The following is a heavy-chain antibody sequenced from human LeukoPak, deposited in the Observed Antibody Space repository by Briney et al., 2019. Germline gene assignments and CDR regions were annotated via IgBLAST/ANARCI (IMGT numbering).Heavy chain of an antibody. CDR3: ACREFYSPWPGP. Sequence: GESLKISCKGSGYSFTSYWIGWVRQTPGKGLEWMGVIYPGDSRTRYNPSFEGQVTISADNSITTAYLQWSNLKASDTAIYYCACREFYSPWPGPWGQGTLVTVSS. CDR1: GYSFTSYW. J-gene: IGHJ5*02. CDR2: IYPGDSRT. D-gene: IGHD5-18*01. V-gene: IGHV5-51*01.